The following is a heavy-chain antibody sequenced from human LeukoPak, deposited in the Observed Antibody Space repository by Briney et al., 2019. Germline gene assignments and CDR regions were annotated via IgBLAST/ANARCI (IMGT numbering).Heavy chain of an antibody. CDR2: IIPILGIA. D-gene: IGHD1-7*01. V-gene: IGHV1-69*04. Sequence: ASVKVSCKASGGTFSSYAISWVRQAPGRGLEWMGRIIPILGIANYAQKFQGRVTITADKSTSTAYMELSSLRSEDAAVYYCARTGGNITGTSRVDPWGQGTLVTVSS. CDR1: GGTFSSYA. CDR3: ARTGGNITGTSRVDP. J-gene: IGHJ5*02.